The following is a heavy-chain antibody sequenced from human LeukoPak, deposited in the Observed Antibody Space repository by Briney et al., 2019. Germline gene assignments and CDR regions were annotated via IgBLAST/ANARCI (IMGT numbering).Heavy chain of an antibody. CDR1: GFTFDDYG. D-gene: IGHD2-15*01. CDR2: ISSSSSYI. CDR3: ARGGGYCSGGSCYEY. Sequence: GGSLRLSCAASGFTFDDYGMSWVRQAPGKGLEWVSSISSSSSYIYYADSVKGRFTISRDNAKNSLYLQMNSLRAEDTAVYYCARGGGYCSGGSCYEYWGQGTLVTVSS. V-gene: IGHV3-21*01. J-gene: IGHJ4*02.